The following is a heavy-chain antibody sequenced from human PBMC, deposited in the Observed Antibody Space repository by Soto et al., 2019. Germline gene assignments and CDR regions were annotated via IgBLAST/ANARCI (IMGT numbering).Heavy chain of an antibody. CDR3: AGVYCSSTSCYYYYGMDV. V-gene: IGHV1-3*01. CDR1: GYSFTSYA. D-gene: IGHD2-2*01. CDR2: INAGNGNT. Sequence: QVQLVQSGAEVKKPGASVKVSCKASGYSFTSYAMHWVRQAPGQRLEWMGWINAGNGNTKYSQKFQGRVTITRDTSASTAYMDLGSLRSEGTAVYYCAGVYCSSTSCYYYYGMDVWGQGTTVTVSS. J-gene: IGHJ6*02.